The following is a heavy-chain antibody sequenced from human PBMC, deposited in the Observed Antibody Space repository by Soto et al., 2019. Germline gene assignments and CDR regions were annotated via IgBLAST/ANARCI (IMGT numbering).Heavy chain of an antibody. CDR3: AKEGANYYGSGTPLL. V-gene: IGHV3-30*18. CDR2: ISYDGSNK. Sequence: GGSLRLSCAASGFTFSSYGMHWVRQAPGKGLEWVAVISYDGSNKYYADSVKGRFTISRDNSKNTLYLQMNSLRAEDTAVYYCAKEGANYYGSGTPLLWGQGTMVTVSS. J-gene: IGHJ3*01. CDR1: GFTFSSYG. D-gene: IGHD3-10*01.